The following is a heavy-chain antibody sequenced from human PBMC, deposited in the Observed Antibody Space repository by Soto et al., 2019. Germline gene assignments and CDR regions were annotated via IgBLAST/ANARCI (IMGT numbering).Heavy chain of an antibody. Sequence: QVQLQESGPGLVKPSQTLSLTCTVSGGSISSGGYYWTWTRQHPGKGLEWIGYIYFSGSTYYNPSLKSRVTMSVDTSKNQFSLKLSSVTAADTAVYYCARSSTYGLGSQDYWGQGTLVTVSS. CDR1: GGSISSGGYY. V-gene: IGHV4-31*03. CDR3: ARSSTYGLGSQDY. J-gene: IGHJ4*02. CDR2: IYFSGST. D-gene: IGHD3-10*01.